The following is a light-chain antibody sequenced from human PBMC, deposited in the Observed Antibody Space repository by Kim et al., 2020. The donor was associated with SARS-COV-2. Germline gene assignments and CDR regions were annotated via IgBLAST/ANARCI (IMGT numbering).Light chain of an antibody. J-gene: IGLJ3*02. CDR2: EVS. V-gene: IGLV2-18*02. CDR3: SSYTSSSML. CDR1: TSDVGSSNG. Sequence: PGQSVTISCTVTTSDVGSSNGVSWYQQPPGTAPKLIIYEVSNRPSGVPDRFSGSKSGNTASLTISGLQAEDEADYYCSSYTSSSMLFGGGTQLTVL.